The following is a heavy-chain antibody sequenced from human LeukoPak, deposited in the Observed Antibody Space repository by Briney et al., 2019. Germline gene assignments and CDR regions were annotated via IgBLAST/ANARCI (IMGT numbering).Heavy chain of an antibody. J-gene: IGHJ4*02. CDR3: ARGPVRFDYDSSGYYYGRGYFDY. Sequence: KPSETLSLTCAVYGGSFSGYYWSWIRQPPGKELEWIGEINHSGSTNYNPSLKSRVTISVDTSKNQFSLKLSSVTAADTAVYYCARGPVRFDYDSSGYYYGRGYFDYWGQGTLVTVSS. V-gene: IGHV4-34*01. CDR1: GGSFSGYY. CDR2: INHSGST. D-gene: IGHD3-22*01.